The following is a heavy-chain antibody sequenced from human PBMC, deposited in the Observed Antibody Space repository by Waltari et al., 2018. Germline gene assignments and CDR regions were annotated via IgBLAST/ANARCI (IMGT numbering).Heavy chain of an antibody. CDR1: GYTFTSYA. CDR2: INAGNGNT. J-gene: IGHJ4*02. CDR3: ARSQVRSWYYFDY. V-gene: IGHV1-3*01. Sequence: QVQLVQSGAEVKKPGASVKVSCKASGYTFTSYAMHWVRQAPGQRLEWMGWINAGNGNTKYSQKFQGRGTITRDTSASTAYMELSSLRSEDTAVYYCARSQVRSWYYFDYWGQGTLVTVSS. D-gene: IGHD6-13*01.